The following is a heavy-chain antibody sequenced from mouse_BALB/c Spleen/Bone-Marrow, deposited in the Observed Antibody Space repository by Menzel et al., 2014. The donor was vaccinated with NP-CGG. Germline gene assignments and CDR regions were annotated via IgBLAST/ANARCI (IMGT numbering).Heavy chain of an antibody. Sequence: EVKVIESGGGLVQPKGSLKLSRAASGFTFNTYAMNWVRQAPGKGLEWVARIRSKSNDYGTYYADSVKDRFTISRDDSQTMLYLQMNNLKTEDTGMYYCVRHWGDMDYWGQGTSVTVSS. CDR2: IRSKSNDYGT. CDR1: GFTFNTYA. V-gene: IGHV10-1*01. CDR3: VRHWGDMDY. J-gene: IGHJ4*01.